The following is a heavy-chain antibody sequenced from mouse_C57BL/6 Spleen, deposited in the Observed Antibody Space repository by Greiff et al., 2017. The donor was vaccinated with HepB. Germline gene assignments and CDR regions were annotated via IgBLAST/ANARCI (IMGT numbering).Heavy chain of an antibody. CDR3: APSYYDYGGQDD. D-gene: IGHD2-4*01. J-gene: IGHJ4*01. CDR2: IDPSDSYT. CDR1: GYTFTSYW. Sequence: VQLQQPGAELVKPGASVKLSCKASGYTFTSYWMQWVKQMPGQGLEWIGEIDPSDSYTNYNHKFKGKATLTVDTSSSTDYMQLSSLTSEDSAVYYCAPSYYDYGGQDDWGKGTSVTVSS. V-gene: IGHV1-50*01.